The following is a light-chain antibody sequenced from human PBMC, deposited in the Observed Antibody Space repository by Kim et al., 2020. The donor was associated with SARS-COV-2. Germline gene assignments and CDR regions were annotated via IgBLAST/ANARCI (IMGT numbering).Light chain of an antibody. CDR3: QSADNSGTYPV. V-gene: IGLV3-25*03. CDR2: KDT. CDR1: SLSNQY. J-gene: IGLJ2*01. Sequence: SYELTQPPSVSVSPGQTAWITCSGESLSNQYLYWYQHKPGQAPVLVIYKDTERPSGIPERFSGSSSGTLTISGVQAEDAADYYCQSADNSGTYPVFGGGT.